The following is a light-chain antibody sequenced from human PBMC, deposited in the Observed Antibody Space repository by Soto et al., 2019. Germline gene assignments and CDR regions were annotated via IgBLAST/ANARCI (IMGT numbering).Light chain of an antibody. CDR2: KAS. Sequence: DIQMTQSPSTLSASVGDRVTITCRASQSISDWLAWYQQRSGKAPKLLIYKASSLQSGVPPRFSGSGSGTEFALTIISLQPDDFATYYCQQYNRFPYTFGQGTKLEI. CDR1: QSISDW. CDR3: QQYNRFPYT. J-gene: IGKJ2*01. V-gene: IGKV1-5*03.